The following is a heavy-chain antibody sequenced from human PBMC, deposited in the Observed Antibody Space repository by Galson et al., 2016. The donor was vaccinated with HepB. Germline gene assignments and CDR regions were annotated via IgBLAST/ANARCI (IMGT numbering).Heavy chain of an antibody. CDR2: TIPILGIA. Sequence: SVKVSCKASGGTFSSSAISWVRQAPGQGLEWMGRTIPILGIANYAQKFQGRVTITADKSTSPAYMELSSLRSEDTAVYYCARDLGCSSLRVGIHPWGQGTLVTVSS. J-gene: IGHJ5*02. V-gene: IGHV1-69*04. CDR3: ARDLGCSSLRVGIHP. D-gene: IGHD6-13*01. CDR1: GGTFSSSA.